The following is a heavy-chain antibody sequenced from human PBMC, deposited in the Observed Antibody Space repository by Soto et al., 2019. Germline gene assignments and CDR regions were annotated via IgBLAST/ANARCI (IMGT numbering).Heavy chain of an antibody. CDR2: IYTSGLT. CDR3: ARDENYYDSRDAFDI. V-gene: IGHV4-4*07. Sequence: QVQLQESGPGLVKPSETLSLTCTVSGGSISSYYWSWIRQPAGKGLEWIGRIYTSGLTNYNPSLSSRVTMSADPSKNQFYLELSSVTAAVTDVYYCARDENYYDSRDAFDIWGQGTMVTVSS. CDR1: GGSISSYY. D-gene: IGHD3-22*01. J-gene: IGHJ3*02.